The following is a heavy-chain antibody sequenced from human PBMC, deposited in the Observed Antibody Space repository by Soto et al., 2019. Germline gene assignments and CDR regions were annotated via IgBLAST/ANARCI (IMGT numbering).Heavy chain of an antibody. Sequence: EVQLVESGGGLVKPGGSLRLSCAASGFTFSSYSMNWVRQAPGKGLEWVSSISSSSSYIYYADSVKGRFTISRDNAKNSLYLQMNSLRAEDTAVYYCARERGAQIVPNWFDPWGQGTLVTVSS. CDR3: ARERGAQIVPNWFDP. V-gene: IGHV3-21*01. J-gene: IGHJ5*02. CDR2: ISSSSSYI. CDR1: GFTFSSYS. D-gene: IGHD2-2*01.